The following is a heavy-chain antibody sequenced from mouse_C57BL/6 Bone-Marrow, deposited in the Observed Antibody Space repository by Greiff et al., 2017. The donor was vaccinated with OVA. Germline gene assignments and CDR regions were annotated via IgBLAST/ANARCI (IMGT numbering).Heavy chain of an antibody. CDR3: ARNIYYGYDGLWYFDV. CDR2: IWSGGST. CDR1: GFSLTSYG. Sequence: VKLMESGPGLVQPSQRLSITCTVSGFSLTSYGVHWVRQSPGKGLEWLGVIWSGGSTDYNAAFISRLSISKDNSKSQVFFKMNSLQADDTAIYYCARNIYYGYDGLWYFDVWGTGTTVTVSS. V-gene: IGHV2-2*01. J-gene: IGHJ1*03. D-gene: IGHD2-2*01.